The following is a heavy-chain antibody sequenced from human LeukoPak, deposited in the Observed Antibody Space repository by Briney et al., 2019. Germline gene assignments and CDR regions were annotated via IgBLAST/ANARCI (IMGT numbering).Heavy chain of an antibody. Sequence: SGGSLRLSCAASGLTFSRNWMHWVRQAPGKGLVWVSRINSDGSSTSYADSVKGRFSISRDNAKNTLYLQMNSLRAEDTAVYYCAKGQDIVLLPATTFDHWGQGTLVTVSS. J-gene: IGHJ4*02. V-gene: IGHV3-74*01. CDR1: GLTFSRNW. CDR2: INSDGSST. CDR3: AKGQDIVLLPATTFDH. D-gene: IGHD2-2*01.